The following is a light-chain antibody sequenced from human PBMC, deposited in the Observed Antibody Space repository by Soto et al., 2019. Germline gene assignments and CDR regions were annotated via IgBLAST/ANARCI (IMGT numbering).Light chain of an antibody. CDR2: DAS. J-gene: IGKJ2*01. CDR3: QQYDNFPPYT. V-gene: IGKV1-33*01. CDR1: RDISVY. Sequence: DIQMTQSPSPLSASIGDRVTITCQASRDISVYLNWYQHKPGKPPKLLVYDASNLQTGVPSRFSGSGSGTHFTLTISSLQPEDIATYYCQQYDNFPPYTFGLGTKLEIK.